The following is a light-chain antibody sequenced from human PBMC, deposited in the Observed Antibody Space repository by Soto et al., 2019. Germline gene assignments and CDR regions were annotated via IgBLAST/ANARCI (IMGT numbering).Light chain of an antibody. Sequence: ESGMTQTPATLSVSPGERASLSCRAGENIYTTLTWYQHKPAHAPRLLFYGASTSATGLPARFSGTGSGTEFTITINSLQAEDSVVYYCQQYYNWPRTFAQGTRLETK. J-gene: IGKJ5*01. CDR1: ENIYTT. V-gene: IGKV3-15*01. CDR2: GAS. CDR3: QQYYNWPRT.